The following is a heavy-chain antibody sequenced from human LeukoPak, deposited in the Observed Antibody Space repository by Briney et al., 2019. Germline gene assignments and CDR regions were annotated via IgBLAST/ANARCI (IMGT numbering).Heavy chain of an antibody. D-gene: IGHD3-3*01. Sequence: SETLSLTCAVYGGSFTGYYWSWIRQPPGKELEGIGEINHSGNTNYNPSLKSRVTISVDTSKNQFSLKLSSVTAADTAVFYCARRRGALGSGYYHYYYYYMDVWGKGTTVTVSS. CDR3: ARRRGALGSGYYHYYYYYMDV. CDR2: INHSGNT. J-gene: IGHJ6*03. CDR1: GGSFTGYY. V-gene: IGHV4-34*01.